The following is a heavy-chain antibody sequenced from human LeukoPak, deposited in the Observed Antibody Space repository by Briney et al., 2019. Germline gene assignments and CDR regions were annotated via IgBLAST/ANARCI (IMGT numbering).Heavy chain of an antibody. CDR2: ISYDGSNK. CDR3: ARGGYSSGWFDFDY. J-gene: IGHJ4*02. CDR1: GFTFSSYA. V-gene: IGHV3-30-3*01. Sequence: PGRSLRLSCAASGFTFSSYAMHWVRQAPGKGLEWVAVISYDGSNKYYADSVKGRFTISRDNSKNTLYLQINSLRAEDTAVYYCARGGYSSGWFDFDYWGQGTLVTVSS. D-gene: IGHD6-19*01.